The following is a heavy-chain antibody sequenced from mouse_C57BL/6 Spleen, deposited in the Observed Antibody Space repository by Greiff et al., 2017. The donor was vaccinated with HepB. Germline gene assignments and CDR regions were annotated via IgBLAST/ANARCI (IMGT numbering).Heavy chain of an antibody. V-gene: IGHV1-69*01. CDR2: IDPSASYT. Sequence: QVQLQQPGAELVMPGASVKLSCKASGYTFTSYWMHWVKQRPGQGLEWIGEIDPSASYTNYNQKFKGKSTLTVDKSSSTAYMQLSSLTSEDSAVYYCARYDGYYPYAMDYWGQGTSVTVSS. J-gene: IGHJ4*01. CDR1: GYTFTSYW. CDR3: ARYDGYYPYAMDY. D-gene: IGHD2-3*01.